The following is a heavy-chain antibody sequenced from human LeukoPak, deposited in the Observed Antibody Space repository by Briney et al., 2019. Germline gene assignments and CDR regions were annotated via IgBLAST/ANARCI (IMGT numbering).Heavy chain of an antibody. J-gene: IGHJ6*02. CDR1: GFTFSSYA. CDR3: TSLDYYGSGSAAYYGMDV. CDR2: IRSKANSYAT. V-gene: IGHV3-73*01. Sequence: GGSLRLSCAASGFTFSSYAMSWVRQASGKGLEWVGRIRSKANSYATAYAASVKGRFTISRDDSKNTAYLQMNSLKTEDTAVYYCTSLDYYGSGSAAYYGMDVWGQGTTVTVSS. D-gene: IGHD3-10*01.